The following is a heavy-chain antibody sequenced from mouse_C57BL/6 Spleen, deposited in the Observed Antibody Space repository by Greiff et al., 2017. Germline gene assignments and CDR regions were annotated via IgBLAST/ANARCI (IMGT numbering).Heavy chain of an antibody. CDR3: ARSGDYGSYAMDY. V-gene: IGHV1-80*01. CDR2: IYPGDGDT. J-gene: IGHJ4*01. CDR1: GYAFSSYW. Sequence: QVQLQQSGAELVKPGASVKISCKASGYAFSSYWMNWVKQRPGKGLEWIGQIYPGDGDTNYNGKFKGKATLTADKSSSTAYMQLSSLTSEDSAVYFCARSGDYGSYAMDYWGQGTSVTVSS. D-gene: IGHD1-1*01.